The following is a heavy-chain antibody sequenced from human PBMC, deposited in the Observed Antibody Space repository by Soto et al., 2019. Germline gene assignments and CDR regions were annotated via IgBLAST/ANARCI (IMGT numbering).Heavy chain of an antibody. CDR1: GFTFSSYA. Sequence: EVQLLESGGGLVQPGGSLRLSCAASGFTFSSYAMKWVRQAPGKGLEWVSLIGESGTPTYYADSVKGRFAISRDNSGNTLFLEMYSLSAEDTAVDYCARYIPGVRYYGLDVWGQGTTVTVSS. D-gene: IGHD5-18*01. CDR3: ARYIPGVRYYGLDV. J-gene: IGHJ6*02. CDR2: IGESGTPT. V-gene: IGHV3-23*01.